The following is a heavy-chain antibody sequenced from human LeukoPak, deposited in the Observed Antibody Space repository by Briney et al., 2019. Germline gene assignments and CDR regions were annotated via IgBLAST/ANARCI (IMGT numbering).Heavy chain of an antibody. J-gene: IGHJ4*02. V-gene: IGHV3-9*01. Sequence: GGSLRLSCAASGFTFDDYARHWVRQAPGKGLEWVSGISWNSGSIGYADSVKGRFTISRDNAKNSLYLQMNSLRAEDTALYYCAKGLWFGEFHPFDYWGQGTLVTVSS. D-gene: IGHD3-10*01. CDR2: ISWNSGSI. CDR1: GFTFDDYA. CDR3: AKGLWFGEFHPFDY.